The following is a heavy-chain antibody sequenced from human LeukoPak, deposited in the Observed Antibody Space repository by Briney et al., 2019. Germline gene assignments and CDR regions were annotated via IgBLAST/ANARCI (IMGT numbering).Heavy chain of an antibody. D-gene: IGHD2-15*01. V-gene: IGHV3-23*01. J-gene: IGHJ6*02. CDR1: GFTFSSYA. CDR3: AKGVGCSGGTCYSGHGMDV. Sequence: PGGSLRLSCAASGFTFSSYAMSWVRQAPGKGLEWVSALSGSGANTYYADSVKGRFTISTDNSKNTLYLQVNSLRAEDTVVYYCAKGVGCSGGTCYSGHGMDVWGQGTTVTVSS. CDR2: LSGSGANT.